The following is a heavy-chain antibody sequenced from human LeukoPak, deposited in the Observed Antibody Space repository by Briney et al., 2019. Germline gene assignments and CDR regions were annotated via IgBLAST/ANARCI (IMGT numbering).Heavy chain of an antibody. J-gene: IGHJ4*02. V-gene: IGHV3-7*01. CDR1: GFTFSTYW. Sequence: RGSLRLSCAASGFTFSTYWMSWVRQAPGKGLEWVANIKEDGSEKYYVDSVKGRFTISRDNAKNSLYLEMNSLRAEDTAVYYCARGQQLVEFDYWGQGTLVTVSS. CDR3: ARGQQLVEFDY. D-gene: IGHD6-13*01. CDR2: IKEDGSEK.